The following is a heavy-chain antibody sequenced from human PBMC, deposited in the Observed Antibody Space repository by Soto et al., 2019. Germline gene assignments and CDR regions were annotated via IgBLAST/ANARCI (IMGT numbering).Heavy chain of an antibody. CDR1: GFTVDDYA. D-gene: IGHD4-17*01. Sequence: EVQLVESGGGLVQPGRSLRLSCAASGFTVDDYAMHWVRQAPGKGLEWVSGISWNSETIDYADSVKGRFTISRDNAKSSLFLQMNSLRPDDTVLYYCAKDMKWGGMTTIHYFDSWGQGTLVTVSS. CDR3: AKDMKWGGMTTIHYFDS. V-gene: IGHV3-9*01. CDR2: ISWNSETI. J-gene: IGHJ4*02.